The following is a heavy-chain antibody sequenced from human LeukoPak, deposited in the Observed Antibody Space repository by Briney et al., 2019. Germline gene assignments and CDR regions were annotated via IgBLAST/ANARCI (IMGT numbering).Heavy chain of an antibody. J-gene: IGHJ4*02. CDR3: ARDPGVTTVVTS. Sequence: GGSLRLSCAASGFIFSSYSMNWVRQAPGKGLEWVSSISSSSSYIYYADSVKGRFTISRDNAKNSLYLQMNSLRPEDTAVYYCARDPGVTTVVTSWGQGTLVTVSS. CDR2: ISSSSSYI. CDR1: GFIFSSYS. D-gene: IGHD4-23*01. V-gene: IGHV3-21*01.